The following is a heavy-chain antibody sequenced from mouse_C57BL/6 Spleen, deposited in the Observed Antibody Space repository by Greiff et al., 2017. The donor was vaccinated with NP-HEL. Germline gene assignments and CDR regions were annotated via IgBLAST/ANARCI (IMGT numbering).Heavy chain of an antibody. D-gene: IGHD2-1*01. V-gene: IGHV1-72*01. Sequence: QVHVKQPGAELVKPGASVKLSCKASGYAFTSYWMHWVKQRPGRGLEWIGRIDPNSGGTKYNEKFKSKATLTVDKPSSTAYMQLSSLTSEDSAVYYCARDYGNPRRYFDVWGTGTTVTVSS. CDR3: ARDYGNPRRYFDV. CDR1: GYAFTSYW. J-gene: IGHJ1*03. CDR2: IDPNSGGT.